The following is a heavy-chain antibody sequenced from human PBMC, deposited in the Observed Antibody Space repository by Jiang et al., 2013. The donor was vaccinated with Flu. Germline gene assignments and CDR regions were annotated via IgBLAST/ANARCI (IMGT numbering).Heavy chain of an antibody. CDR2: IYYSGST. D-gene: IGHD5-24*01. J-gene: IGHJ6*02. Sequence: SLTCTVSGGSISSYYWSWIRQPPGKGLEWIGYIYYSGSTNYNPSLKSRVTISVDTSKNQFSLKLSSVTAADTAVYYCARQGGATADYYGMDVWGQGTTVTVSS. CDR3: ARQGGATADYYGMDV. V-gene: IGHV4-59*08. CDR1: GGSISSYY.